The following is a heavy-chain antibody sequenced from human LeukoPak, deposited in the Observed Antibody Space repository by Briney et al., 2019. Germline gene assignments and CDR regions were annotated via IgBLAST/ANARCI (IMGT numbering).Heavy chain of an antibody. D-gene: IGHD6-13*01. Sequence: GRFTISRDNAKKSLNLQMNSLRAEDTAVYYCARVRSSSWYLYYYMDVWGKGTTVTVSS. V-gene: IGHV3-11*06. CDR3: ARVRSSSWYLYYYMDV. J-gene: IGHJ6*03.